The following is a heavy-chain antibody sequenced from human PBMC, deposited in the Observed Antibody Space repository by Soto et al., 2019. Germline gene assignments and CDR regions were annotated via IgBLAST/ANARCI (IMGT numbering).Heavy chain of an antibody. CDR1: GYTFTSYY. J-gene: IGHJ4*02. D-gene: IGHD3-10*01. V-gene: IGHV1-46*01. Sequence: ASVKVSCKASGYTFTSYYMHRVRQAPGQGLEWMGIINPSGGSTSYAQKFQGRVTMTRDTSTSTVYMELSSLRSEDTAVYYCARDSGGQLPFDYWGQGTLVTVSS. CDR2: INPSGGST. CDR3: ARDSGGQLPFDY.